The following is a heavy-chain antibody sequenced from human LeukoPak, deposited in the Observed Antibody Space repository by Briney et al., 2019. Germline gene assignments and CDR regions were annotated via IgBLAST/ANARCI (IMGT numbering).Heavy chain of an antibody. CDR2: IYHSGST. V-gene: IGHV4-4*02. CDR1: GGSISSSNW. Sequence: SGTLSLTCAVSGGSISSSNWWSWVRQPPGKGLEWIGEIYHSGSTNYNPSLKSRVTISVDKFKNQFSLKLSSVTAADTAVYYCARRTVVLGFAFDPWGQGTLVTVSS. D-gene: IGHD4-11*01. J-gene: IGHJ5*02. CDR3: ARRTVVLGFAFDP.